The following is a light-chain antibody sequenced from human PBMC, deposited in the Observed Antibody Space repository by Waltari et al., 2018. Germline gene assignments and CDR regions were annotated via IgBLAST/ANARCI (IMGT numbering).Light chain of an antibody. J-gene: IGKJ1*01. Sequence: EIVMTHSPVTPSVAPGERATLPCRASLSVSTNLAWYQQKPGQSPRLLISGASTRATGFPARFSGSGSGTEFTLTISSLQSEDFAVYYCQQYKNWPPWTFGQGTKVEIK. V-gene: IGKV3-15*01. CDR3: QQYKNWPPWT. CDR1: LSVSTN. CDR2: GAS.